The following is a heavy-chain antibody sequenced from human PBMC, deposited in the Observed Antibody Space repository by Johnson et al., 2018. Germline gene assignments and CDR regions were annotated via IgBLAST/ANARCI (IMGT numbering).Heavy chain of an antibody. CDR1: GFTFSSYG. J-gene: IGHJ6*03. D-gene: IGHD5-12*01. CDR3: GKGGGAPYENYYDYMDV. V-gene: IGHV3-30*18. Sequence: QVQLVQSGGGVVQSGRSLRLSCAASGFTFSSYGMHWVRQAPGKGLEWVAVISYDGSNKYYADSVKGRFTISRDNSKNTLYLQMNSLRAEDTAVYYCGKGGGAPYENYYDYMDVWGKGTTVTVSS. CDR2: ISYDGSNK.